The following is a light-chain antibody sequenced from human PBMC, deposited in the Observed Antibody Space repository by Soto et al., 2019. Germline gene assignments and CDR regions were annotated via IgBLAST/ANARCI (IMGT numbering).Light chain of an antibody. CDR2: GAS. CDR1: QSVSSN. J-gene: IGKJ4*01. Sequence: EIVMTQSPATLSVSPGERATLSCRASQSVSSNLAWYQQKPGQAPRLLIYGASTRATGIPARLSGSGSGTDFTLTISSLQSEDFAVYYCQQYNKWPLTFGGGTKVDI. CDR3: QQYNKWPLT. V-gene: IGKV3-15*01.